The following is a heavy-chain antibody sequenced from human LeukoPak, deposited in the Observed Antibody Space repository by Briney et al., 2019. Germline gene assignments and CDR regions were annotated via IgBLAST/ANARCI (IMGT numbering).Heavy chain of an antibody. V-gene: IGHV4-59*01. CDR1: GGSISSYY. CDR2: IYYSGST. Sequence: ASETLSLTCTVSGGSISSYYWSWIRQPPGKGLEWIGYIYYSGSTNYNPSLKSRVTISVDTSKNQFSLKLSSVTAADTAVYYCARVGGRDGYNYYFDYWGQGTLVTVSS. D-gene: IGHD5-24*01. CDR3: ARVGGRDGYNYYFDY. J-gene: IGHJ4*02.